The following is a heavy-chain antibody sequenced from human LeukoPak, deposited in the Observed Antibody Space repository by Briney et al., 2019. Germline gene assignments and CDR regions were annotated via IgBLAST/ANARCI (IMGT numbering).Heavy chain of an antibody. D-gene: IGHD6-19*01. CDR3: AKNGAVSGYADY. J-gene: IGHJ4*02. Sequence: GRSLRLSCAASGFTFSSYGMHWVRQAPGKGLEWVAVISYDGSNKYYADSAKGRFTISRDNAKNSLYLQINSLRAEDTAVYYCAKNGAVSGYADYWGQGTLVTVSS. CDR2: ISYDGSNK. V-gene: IGHV3-30*18. CDR1: GFTFSSYG.